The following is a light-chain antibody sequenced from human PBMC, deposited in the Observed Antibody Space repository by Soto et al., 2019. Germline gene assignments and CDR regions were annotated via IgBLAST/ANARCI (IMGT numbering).Light chain of an antibody. V-gene: IGLV2-14*01. J-gene: IGLJ1*01. CDR2: EVS. CDR3: SSYTSSDTLFV. CDR1: SSNVGGYNY. Sequence: QSVLTQPASVSVSPGQSITISCSGTSSNVGGYNYVSWYQQHPGKAPKLMIYEVSNRPSGVSNRFSGSKSGNTASLTTSGLQAEDEADYYCSSYTSSDTLFVFGTGTKVTVL.